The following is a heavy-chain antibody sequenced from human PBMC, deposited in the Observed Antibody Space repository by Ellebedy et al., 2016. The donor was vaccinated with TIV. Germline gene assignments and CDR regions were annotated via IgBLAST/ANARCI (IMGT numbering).Heavy chain of an antibody. V-gene: IGHV3-30*14. CDR2: ISYDGSNK. Sequence: GESLKISCAASGFTFSSYAMHWVRQAPGKGLEWVAVISYDGSNKYYADSVKGRFTISRDNSKNTPYLQMNSLRTEDTAVYYCARGWAAAPDYWGQGTLVTVSS. D-gene: IGHD2-15*01. CDR3: ARGWAAAPDY. J-gene: IGHJ4*02. CDR1: GFTFSSYA.